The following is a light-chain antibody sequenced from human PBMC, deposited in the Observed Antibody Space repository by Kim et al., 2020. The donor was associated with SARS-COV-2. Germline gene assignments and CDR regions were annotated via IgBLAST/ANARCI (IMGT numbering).Light chain of an antibody. CDR1: QGISSY. V-gene: IGKV1-8*01. J-gene: IGKJ5*01. Sequence: ASTGDRVTITCRASQGISSYLAWYQQKPGKAPKLLIYAASTLQSGVPSRFSGSGSGTDFTLTISCLQSEDFATYYCQQYYSYLVTFGQGTRLEIK. CDR2: AAS. CDR3: QQYYSYLVT.